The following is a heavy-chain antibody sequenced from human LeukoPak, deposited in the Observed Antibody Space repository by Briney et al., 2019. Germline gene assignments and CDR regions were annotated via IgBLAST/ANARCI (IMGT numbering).Heavy chain of an antibody. D-gene: IGHD3-9*01. V-gene: IGHV3-23*01. CDR3: ARDARYFDWLFYDY. CDR2: ISGSGGST. CDR1: GFTFSSYG. Sequence: GGTLRLSCAASGFTFSSYGMIWVRQAPGKGLEWVSAISGSGGSTYYADSVKGRFTISRDNSKNTLYLQMNSLRAEDTAVYYCARDARYFDWLFYDYWGQGTLVTVSS. J-gene: IGHJ4*02.